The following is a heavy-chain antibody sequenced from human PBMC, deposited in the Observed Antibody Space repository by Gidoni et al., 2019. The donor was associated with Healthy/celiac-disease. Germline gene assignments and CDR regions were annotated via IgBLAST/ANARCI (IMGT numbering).Heavy chain of an antibody. CDR2: IIPILGIA. D-gene: IGHD2-15*01. CDR3: ARPTDIVVVVDHAFDI. V-gene: IGHV1-69*04. J-gene: IGHJ3*02. CDR1: GVTFSSYA. Sequence: QVQLVQSGAEVRKPGSSVKVSCKAPGVTFSSYAISWVRQAPGQGLEWMGRIIPILGIANYAQKFQGRVTITADKSTSTAYMELSSLRSEDTAVYYCARPTDIVVVVDHAFDIWGQGTMVTVSS.